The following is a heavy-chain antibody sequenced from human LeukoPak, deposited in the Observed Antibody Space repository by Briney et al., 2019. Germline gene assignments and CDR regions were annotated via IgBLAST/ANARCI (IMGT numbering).Heavy chain of an antibody. CDR1: GFTFSNYG. Sequence: GGSLRLSCAASGFTFSNYGMHWVRQAPGKGLEWVSFISYDGSNKYYADSVKGRFTISRDNSKNTLYLQMISLRTEDTAVYYCAKDPRRYSRTGGYFDYWGQGTLVTVSS. D-gene: IGHD6-13*01. CDR2: ISYDGSNK. CDR3: AKDPRRYSRTGGYFDY. V-gene: IGHV3-30*18. J-gene: IGHJ4*02.